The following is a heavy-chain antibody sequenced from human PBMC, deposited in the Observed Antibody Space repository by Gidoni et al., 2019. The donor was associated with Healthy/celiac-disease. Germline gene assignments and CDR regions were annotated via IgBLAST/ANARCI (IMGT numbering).Heavy chain of an antibody. D-gene: IGHD3-10*01. CDR2: IYYSGST. CDR3: ARHSRGTNYYGSGSYYRPFDY. J-gene: IGHJ4*02. CDR1: GGSISSSSYY. Sequence: QLQLQESGPGLVKPSETLSLTCTVSGGSISSSSYYWGWIRQPPGKGLEWIGSIYYSGSTYYNPSLKSRVTISVDTSKNQFSLKLSSVSAADTAVYHCARHSRGTNYYGSGSYYRPFDYWGQGTLVTVSS. V-gene: IGHV4-39*01.